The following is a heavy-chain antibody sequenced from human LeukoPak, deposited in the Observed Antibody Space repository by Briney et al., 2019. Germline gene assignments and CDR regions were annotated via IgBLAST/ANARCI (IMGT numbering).Heavy chain of an antibody. CDR2: IYPGDSDT. CDR3: ASTVVVVPAAKTPDAFDI. J-gene: IGHJ3*02. Sequence: GESLKISCKGSGYSFTSYWIGWVRLMPGKGLEWMGIIYPGDSDTRYSPSFQGQVTISADKSISTAYLQWSSLKASDTAKYYCASTVVVVPAAKTPDAFDIWGQGTMVTVSS. CDR1: GYSFTSYW. V-gene: IGHV5-51*01. D-gene: IGHD2-2*01.